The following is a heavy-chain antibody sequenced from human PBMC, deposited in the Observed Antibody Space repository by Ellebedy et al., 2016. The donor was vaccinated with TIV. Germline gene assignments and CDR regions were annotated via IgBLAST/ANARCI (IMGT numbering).Heavy chain of an antibody. J-gene: IGHJ3*01. V-gene: IGHV3-9*01. D-gene: IGHD1-7*01. CDR3: ARASGGAWELPARG. CDR1: GFSFADYA. Sequence: GGSLRLXCAASGFSFADYAMHWVRQAPGKGLEWVSGISWNSGSIGYADSVKGRFTISRDNAKNSLYLQMNSLRAEDTAFYYCARASGGAWELPARGWGQGTMVTVS. CDR2: ISWNSGSI.